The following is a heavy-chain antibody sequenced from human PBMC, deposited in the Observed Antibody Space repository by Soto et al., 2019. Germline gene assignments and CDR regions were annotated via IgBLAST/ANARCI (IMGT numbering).Heavy chain of an antibody. D-gene: IGHD5-12*01. V-gene: IGHV3-23*01. CDR3: AKETGMATIPD. J-gene: IGHJ4*02. CDR1: GFTFGSYA. Sequence: PGGSLRLSCAASGFTFGSYAMSWVRQAPGKGLEWVSSMNGGGGSTYYAESVQSRFTISRDNSKNTLYLQMNSLRAEDTAVYYCAKETGMATIPDWGQGTLVTVSS. CDR2: MNGGGGST.